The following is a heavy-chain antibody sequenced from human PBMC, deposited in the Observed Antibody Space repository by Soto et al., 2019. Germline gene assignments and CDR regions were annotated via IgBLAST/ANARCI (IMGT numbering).Heavy chain of an antibody. J-gene: IGHJ5*02. CDR2: ISAYNGNT. D-gene: IGHD6-13*01. CDR1: GYTFTSYG. Sequence: QVQLVQSGAEVKKPGASVKVSCKASGYTFTSYGISWVRQAPGQGLEWMGWISAYNGNTNYAQKLQGRVTMTTDTSTSIAYMELRSRRSDDTAVYYCAIHPGMLRSSSWYNWFDPWGQGTLVTVSS. CDR3: AIHPGMLRSSSWYNWFDP. V-gene: IGHV1-18*04.